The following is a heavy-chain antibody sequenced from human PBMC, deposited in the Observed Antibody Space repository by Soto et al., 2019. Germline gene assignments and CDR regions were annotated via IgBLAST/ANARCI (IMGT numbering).Heavy chain of an antibody. CDR1: GFTFSSYG. CDR3: ARDYLSSKPSLSYFDY. V-gene: IGHV3-33*01. J-gene: IGHJ4*02. D-gene: IGHD4-4*01. CDR2: IWYDGSNK. Sequence: GGSLRLSCAASGFTFSSYGMHWVRQAPGKGLEWVAVIWYDGSNKYYADSVKGRFTISRDNSKNTLYLQMNSLRSEDAAVYYCARDYLSSKPSLSYFDYWGQGALVTVS.